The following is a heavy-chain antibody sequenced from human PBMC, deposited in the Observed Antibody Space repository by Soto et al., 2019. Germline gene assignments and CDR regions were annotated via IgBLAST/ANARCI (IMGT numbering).Heavy chain of an antibody. CDR3: ARHQTDDYVWGSYLEY. J-gene: IGHJ4*02. V-gene: IGHV4-59*08. CDR2: IYYSGST. D-gene: IGHD3-16*01. Sequence: QVQLQESGPGLVKPSETLSLTCTVSGGSISSYYWSWIRQPPGKGLEWIGYIYYSGSTKYNPSLKSRVTISVDTSKNQFSLKLSSVTAADTAVYYCARHQTDDYVWGSYLEYWGQGTLVTVSS. CDR1: GGSISSYY.